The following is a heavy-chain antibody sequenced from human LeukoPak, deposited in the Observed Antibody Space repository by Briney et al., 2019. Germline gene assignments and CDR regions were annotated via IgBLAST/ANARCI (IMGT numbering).Heavy chain of an antibody. Sequence: GGSLRLSCAASGFTVSSNYMSWVRQAPGKGLEWVSVTYSGGSTYYADSVKGRFTISRDNSKNTLYLQMNSLRAEDTAVYYCARVIDDAFDIWGQGTMVTVSS. CDR1: GFTVSSNY. V-gene: IGHV3-53*01. CDR3: ARVIDDAFDI. CDR2: TYSGGST. J-gene: IGHJ3*02. D-gene: IGHD2-21*01.